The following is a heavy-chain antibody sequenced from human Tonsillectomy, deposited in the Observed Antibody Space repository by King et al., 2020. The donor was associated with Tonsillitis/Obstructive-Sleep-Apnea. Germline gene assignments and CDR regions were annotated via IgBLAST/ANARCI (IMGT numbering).Heavy chain of an antibody. CDR2: ISERGDVT. V-gene: IGHV3-23*04. D-gene: IGHD2-21*01. J-gene: IGHJ5*02. Sequence: VQLVESGGGLVQPGGSLRLSCAASGFTFSSYAMAWVRQAPGKGLEWVSSISERGDVTPSAGSVKGRFTISRDNSKNTLYLQMNSLCPEDTAVYYCAPKRPRIAPVDRWGQGALVTVAS. CDR1: GFTFSSYA. CDR3: APKRPRIAPVDR.